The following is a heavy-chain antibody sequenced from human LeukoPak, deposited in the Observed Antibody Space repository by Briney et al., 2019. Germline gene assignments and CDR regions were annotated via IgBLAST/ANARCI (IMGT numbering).Heavy chain of an antibody. CDR3: ARAYKASPLHNAIDY. Sequence: PSETLSLTCAVYGGSFSGYSWSWIRQTPGKGLEWIGETDHSGTTNYNPSLKSRVIISPDTSKSQFSLKVNSVTAADTAVYYCARAYKASPLHNAIDYWGQGTLVTVSS. CDR2: TDHSGTT. CDR1: GGSFSGYS. D-gene: IGHD1-14*01. V-gene: IGHV4-34*01. J-gene: IGHJ4*02.